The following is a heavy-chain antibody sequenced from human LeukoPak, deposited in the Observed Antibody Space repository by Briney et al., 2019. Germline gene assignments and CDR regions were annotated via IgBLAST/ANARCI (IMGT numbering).Heavy chain of an antibody. V-gene: IGHV3-7*03. Sequence: GGSLRLSCAASGFTFSNYWMTWVRQAPGKGLEWVANIKKDGSEKYYVDSVKGRITISRDNTKNSLYLQMDSLRTEDTAVYYCARIGGVLNGYWHSFSDYWGQGTLVTVSS. J-gene: IGHJ4*02. CDR3: ARIGGVLNGYWHSFSDY. D-gene: IGHD3-9*01. CDR2: IKKDGSEK. CDR1: GFTFSNYW.